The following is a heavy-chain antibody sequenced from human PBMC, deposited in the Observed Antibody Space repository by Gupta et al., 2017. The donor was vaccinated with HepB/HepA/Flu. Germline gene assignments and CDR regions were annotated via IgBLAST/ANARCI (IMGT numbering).Heavy chain of an antibody. CDR2: IYYSGTT. V-gene: IGHV4-59*01. D-gene: IGHD1-26*01. J-gene: IGHJ4*02. Sequence: QVQLQEWGPGLVKPSETLSLTCTVSGGSISSYYWSWIRQPPGKSLDWIGYIYYSGTTNSNPSLKSRVTISVDTSKNQFSLKLSSVTAADTAVYYCARSRSGSYSHFDYWGRGTLVTVSS. CDR3: ARSRSGSYSHFDY. CDR1: GGSISSYY.